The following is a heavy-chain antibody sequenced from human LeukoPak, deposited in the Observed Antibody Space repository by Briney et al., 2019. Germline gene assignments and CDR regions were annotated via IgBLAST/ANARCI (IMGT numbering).Heavy chain of an antibody. CDR3: ARDIVVVVAATNYYYYGMDV. J-gene: IGHJ6*02. CDR2: INPSGGST. D-gene: IGHD2-15*01. Sequence: GASVNVSCKASGYTFTSYYMHWVRQAPGQGLEWMGIINPSGGSTSYAQKFQGRVTMTRDTSTSTVYMELSSLRSEDTAVYYCARDIVVVVAATNYYYYGMDVWGQGTTVTVSS. CDR1: GYTFTSYY. V-gene: IGHV1-46*01.